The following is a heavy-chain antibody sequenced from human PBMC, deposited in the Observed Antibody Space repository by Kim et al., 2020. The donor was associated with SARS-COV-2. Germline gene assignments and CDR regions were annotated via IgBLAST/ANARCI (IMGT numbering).Heavy chain of an antibody. J-gene: IGHJ6*02. CDR1: GYTFTSYG. D-gene: IGHD3-22*01. Sequence: ASVKVSCKASGYTFTSYGISWVRQAPGQGLEWMGWISAYNGNTNYAQKLQGRVTMTTDTSTSTAYMELRSLRSDDTAVYYCARVTMIVVVRYGMDVWGQGTTVTVSS. CDR2: ISAYNGNT. V-gene: IGHV1-18*01. CDR3: ARVTMIVVVRYGMDV.